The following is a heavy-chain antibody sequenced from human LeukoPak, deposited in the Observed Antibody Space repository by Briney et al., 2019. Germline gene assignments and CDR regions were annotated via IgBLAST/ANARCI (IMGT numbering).Heavy chain of an antibody. V-gene: IGHV3-33*01. CDR2: IWYDGSNK. CDR1: GFTFSSYG. J-gene: IGHJ6*02. Sequence: GGSLRLSCAASGFTFSSYGMHWVRQAPGKGLEWVAVIWYDGSNKYYADSVKGRFTISRDNSKNTLYLQMNSLRAEDTAVYYCARGPTVSPPYYNYYGMDVWGQGTTVTVSS. CDR3: ARGPTVSPPYYNYYGMDV. D-gene: IGHD4-17*01.